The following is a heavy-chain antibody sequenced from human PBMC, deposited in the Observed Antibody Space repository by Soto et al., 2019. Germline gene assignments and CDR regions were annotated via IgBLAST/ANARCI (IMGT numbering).Heavy chain of an antibody. CDR1: GGSFSDYY. CDR2: INPSGGT. V-gene: IGHV4-34*02. D-gene: IGHD3-3*02. CDR3: ARDRQYYHFWGGYESEGPYGMDV. Sequence: QVQLQQWGAGLLKPSETLSLTCAVYGGSFSDYYWTWIRQAPGKGLEWIGEINPSGGTNYTSSLKSRVTISVDTSKNQFSLILYSVTAADTAVYYCARDRQYYHFWGGYESEGPYGMDVWGQGTTVTVSS. J-gene: IGHJ6*02.